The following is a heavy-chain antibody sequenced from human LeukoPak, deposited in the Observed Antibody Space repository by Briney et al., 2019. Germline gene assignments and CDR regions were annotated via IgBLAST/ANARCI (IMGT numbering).Heavy chain of an antibody. V-gene: IGHV3-23*01. Sequence: GGSLRLSCAASGFTFSTYAMRWVRQAPGKGLEWVSALSNSGGSGGTTYFADSVKGRFSISRDNSKSTLYLQPSSLTAEDTTVYYCAKAMSTDHYDSKGFYRVDFDSWGQGTLVTVSS. D-gene: IGHD3-22*01. CDR1: GFTFSTYA. CDR2: LSNSGGSGGTT. CDR3: AKAMSTDHYDSKGFYRVDFDS. J-gene: IGHJ4*02.